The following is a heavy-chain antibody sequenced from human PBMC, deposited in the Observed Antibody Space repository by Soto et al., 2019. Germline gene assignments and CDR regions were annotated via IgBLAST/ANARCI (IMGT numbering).Heavy chain of an antibody. D-gene: IGHD6-6*01. CDR1: GFTFSNYG. CDR2: ISGDGERT. J-gene: IGHJ4*02. CDR3: AKEKAARRPFDY. Sequence: EVQLLESGGGLVQPGGSLRLSCAASGFTFSNYGMNWVRQAPGKGLEWVSAISGDGERTYYADSVKGRFTISRDNSKSTLSLQMNSLRAEDTAIYYCAKEKAARRPFDYWGQGTLVTVSS. V-gene: IGHV3-23*01.